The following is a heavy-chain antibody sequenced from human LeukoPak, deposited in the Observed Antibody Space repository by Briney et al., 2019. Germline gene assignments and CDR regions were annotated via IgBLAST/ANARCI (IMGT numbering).Heavy chain of an antibody. J-gene: IGHJ6*04. D-gene: IGHD2-2*01. CDR1: GFTFSSYA. CDR3: AKDIVVLPAAILGRSYYYYGMDV. Sequence: GGSLRLSCAASGFTFSSYAMSWVRQAPGKGLEWVSAISGSGDSTYYADSVKGRFTISRDNSKNTLYLQMNSLRAEDTAVYYCAKDIVVLPAAILGRSYYYYGMDVWGKGTTVTVSS. CDR2: ISGSGDST. V-gene: IGHV3-23*01.